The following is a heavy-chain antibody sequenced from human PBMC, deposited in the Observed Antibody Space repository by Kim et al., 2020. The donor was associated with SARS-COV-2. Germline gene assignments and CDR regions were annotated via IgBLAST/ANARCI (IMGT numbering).Heavy chain of an antibody. CDR1: GGSFSGYY. Sequence: SETLSLTCAVYGGSFSGYYWSWIRQPPGKGLEWIGEINHSGSTNYNPSLKSRVTISVDTSKNQFSLKLSSVTAADTAVYYCARGKAGYYGSGSSDYWGQGTLVTVSS. CDR2: INHSGST. D-gene: IGHD3-10*01. CDR3: ARGKAGYYGSGSSDY. J-gene: IGHJ4*02. V-gene: IGHV4-34*01.